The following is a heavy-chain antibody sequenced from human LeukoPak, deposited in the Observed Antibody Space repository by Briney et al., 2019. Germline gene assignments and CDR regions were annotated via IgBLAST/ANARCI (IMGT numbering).Heavy chain of an antibody. J-gene: IGHJ6*03. Sequence: GGSLRLSCAASGFTFSSYAMSWVRQAPGKGLEWVSAISGSGGSTYYADSVKGRFTISRDNSKNTLYLQMNSLRAEDTAVYYCAKDQDGCSGGSCYPWDYYYYYMDVWGKGTTVTVSS. D-gene: IGHD2-15*01. CDR2: ISGSGGST. CDR1: GFTFSSYA. V-gene: IGHV3-23*01. CDR3: AKDQDGCSGGSCYPWDYYYYYMDV.